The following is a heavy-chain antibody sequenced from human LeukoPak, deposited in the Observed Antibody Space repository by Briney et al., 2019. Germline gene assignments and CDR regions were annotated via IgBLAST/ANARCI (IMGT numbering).Heavy chain of an antibody. V-gene: IGHV3-64D*06. CDR2: ISANGDNT. J-gene: IGHJ5*02. CDR3: VRDLT. CDR1: GFTFSGSA. Sequence: PGGSLRLSCSASGFTFSGSAMHWVRQAPGKGPEFVSGISANGDNTYYGDSVKVRFTNSRDNSKNTVHLQMSSLSPEDTAVYYCVRDLTWGQGTLVIVSS.